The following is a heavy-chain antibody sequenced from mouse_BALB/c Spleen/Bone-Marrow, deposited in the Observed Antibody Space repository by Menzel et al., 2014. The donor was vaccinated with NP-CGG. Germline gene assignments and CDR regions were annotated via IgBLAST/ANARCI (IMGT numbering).Heavy chain of an antibody. D-gene: IGHD1-1*02. CDR3: ARHEGGELWCLTY. CDR2: ISSGGSYT. CDR1: GFTFSSYG. Sequence: EVHLEESGGDLVKPGGSLKLSCAASGFTFSSYGMSWVRQTQDKRLEWVATISSGGSYTYYPDSVKGRFTISRDNAKNTLYLQMSSLKSEDTAMYYDARHEGGELWCLTYWGQGTLVTVSA. V-gene: IGHV5-6*01. J-gene: IGHJ3*01.